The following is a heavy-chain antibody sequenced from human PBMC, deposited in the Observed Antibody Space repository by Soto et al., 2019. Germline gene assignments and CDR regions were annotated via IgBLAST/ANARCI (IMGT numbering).Heavy chain of an antibody. CDR1: GYTCTIYY. V-gene: IGHV1-46*01. J-gene: IGHJ5*02. CDR2: INPSGGST. D-gene: IGHD3-3*01. CDR3: AREGGNDFWSGSRWFDP. Sequence: ASVKVSCKASGYTCTIYYMHCVRQSPLQWLEWMGIINPSGGSTSYAQKFQGRVTMTRDTSTSTVYMELSSLRSEDTAVYYCAREGGNDFWSGSRWFDPWGQGTLVTVSS.